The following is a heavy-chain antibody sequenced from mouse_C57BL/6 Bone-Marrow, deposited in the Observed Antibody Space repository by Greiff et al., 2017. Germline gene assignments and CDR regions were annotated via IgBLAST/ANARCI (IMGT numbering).Heavy chain of an antibody. CDR2: IDPSDSYT. CDR1: GYTFTSYW. V-gene: IGHV1-69*01. CDR3: AREGYGSSFDY. J-gene: IGHJ2*01. D-gene: IGHD1-1*01. Sequence: QVQLQQPGAELVMPGASVKLSCKASGYTFTSYWMHWVKQRPGQGLEWIGEIDPSDSYTNYNQKVKGKSTLTVDKSSSTAYMQLSSLTSEDSAVYYCAREGYGSSFDYWGQGTTLTVSS.